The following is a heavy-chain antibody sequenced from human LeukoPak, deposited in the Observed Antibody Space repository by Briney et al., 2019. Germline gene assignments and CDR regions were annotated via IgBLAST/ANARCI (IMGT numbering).Heavy chain of an antibody. V-gene: IGHV3-23*01. J-gene: IGHJ6*02. Sequence: GGSLRLSCAAYGFTFTIYAMSWVRQAQGKGLEWVSSVSGSGRTTFYAGSVKGRCTISRDNSKNTLYLEMNRLRADDTAIYYCARGEYGMDVWGQGTTVTVSS. CDR1: GFTFTIYA. CDR3: ARGEYGMDV. CDR2: VSGSGRTT. D-gene: IGHD1-26*01.